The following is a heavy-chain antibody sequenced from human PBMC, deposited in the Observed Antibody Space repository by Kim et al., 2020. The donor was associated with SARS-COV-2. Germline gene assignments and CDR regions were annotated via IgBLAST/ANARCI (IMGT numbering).Heavy chain of an antibody. CDR1: GFTFSSYG. J-gene: IGHJ6*02. Sequence: GGSLRLSCAASGFTFSSYGMHWVRQAPGKGLEWVAVIWYDGSNKYYADSVKGRFTISRDNSKNTLYLQMNSLRAEDTAVYYCARDSVRSDFWSDNYYYYGMDVWGQGTTVTVSS. CDR3: ARDSVRSDFWSDNYYYYGMDV. CDR2: IWYDGSNK. D-gene: IGHD3-3*01. V-gene: IGHV3-33*01.